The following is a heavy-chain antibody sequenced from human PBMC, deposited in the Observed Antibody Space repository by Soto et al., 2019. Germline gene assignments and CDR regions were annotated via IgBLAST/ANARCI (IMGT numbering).Heavy chain of an antibody. J-gene: IGHJ3*02. CDR3: ARDATFVNKGGSFDI. V-gene: IGHV3-33*01. CDR2: MWYDGTNK. CDR1: GFTFRIYS. D-gene: IGHD2-15*01. Sequence: QVQLVESGGGVVQPGRSLRLSCAASGFTFRIYSMHWVRQAPGKGLEWLAVMWYDGTNKYYGESVKGRFTISRDNSEKTLYLQMNTLRVEDTAVYYCARDATFVNKGGSFDIWGHGTLVTVSS.